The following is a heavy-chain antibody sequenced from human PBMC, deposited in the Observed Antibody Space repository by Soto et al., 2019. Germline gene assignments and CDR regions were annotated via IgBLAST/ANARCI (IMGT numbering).Heavy chain of an antibody. D-gene: IGHD6-19*01. CDR2: IYYSGST. CDR3: ARRLSSGWPLSFYWYFDL. CDR1: GGSISSSSYY. V-gene: IGHV4-39*01. Sequence: QLQLQESGPGLVKPSETLSLTCTVSGGSISSSSYYWGWIRQPPGKGLEWIGSIYYSGSTYYNPSLKSRVTISVDTSKNQFSLKLSSVTAADTAVYYCARRLSSGWPLSFYWYFDLWGRGTLVTVSS. J-gene: IGHJ2*01.